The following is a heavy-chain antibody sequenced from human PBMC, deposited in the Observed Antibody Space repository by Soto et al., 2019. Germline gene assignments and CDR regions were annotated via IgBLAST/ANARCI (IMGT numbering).Heavy chain of an antibody. J-gene: IGHJ4*02. CDR1: GFTFSSYG. Sequence: GGSLRLSCAASGFTFSSYGMHWVRQAPGKGLEWVAVIWYDGSNKYYADSVKGRFTISRDNSKNTLYLQMNSLRAEDTAVYYCARDRRFLEWLSLDYWGQGTLVTVSS. CDR2: IWYDGSNK. D-gene: IGHD3-3*01. CDR3: ARDRRFLEWLSLDY. V-gene: IGHV3-33*01.